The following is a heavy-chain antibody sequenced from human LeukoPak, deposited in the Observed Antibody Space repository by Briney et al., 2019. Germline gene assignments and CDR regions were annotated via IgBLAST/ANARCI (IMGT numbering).Heavy chain of an antibody. CDR3: ARRGDYYYYYGMDV. CDR2: INTNTGNP. V-gene: IGHV7-4-1*02. J-gene: IGHJ6*02. Sequence: ASVKVSCKASGYTFTSYAMNWVRQAPGQGLEWMGWINTNTGNPTYARGLTGRFVFSLDTSVSTAYLQISSLKAEDTAVYYCARRGDYYYYYGMDVWGQGTTVTVSS. D-gene: IGHD1-26*01. CDR1: GYTFTSYA.